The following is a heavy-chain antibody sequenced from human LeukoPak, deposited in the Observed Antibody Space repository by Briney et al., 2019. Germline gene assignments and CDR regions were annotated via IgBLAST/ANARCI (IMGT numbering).Heavy chain of an antibody. CDR1: GYRFTTYW. V-gene: IGHV5-51*01. D-gene: IGHD2-2*01. Sequence: GESLKISCQGSGYRFTTYWIGWVRQMPGKGLGWMGTIYPGASDIRYSQSFQGKVIISADKTISTAYLQWSSLKASDTDISYCARSCSSTSCYLTDAFDIWGQGTMVTVSS. CDR3: ARSCSSTSCYLTDAFDI. CDR2: IYPGASDI. J-gene: IGHJ3*02.